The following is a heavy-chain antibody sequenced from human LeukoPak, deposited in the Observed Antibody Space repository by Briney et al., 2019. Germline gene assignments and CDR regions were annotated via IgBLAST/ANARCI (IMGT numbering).Heavy chain of an antibody. CDR3: ARVIAARPIRFDP. V-gene: IGHV1-69*05. J-gene: IGHJ5*02. CDR2: IIPIFGTA. D-gene: IGHD6-6*01. Sequence: ASVKVSFKASGGTFSSYAISWVRQAPGQGLEWMGGIIPIFGTANYAQKFQGRVTITTDESTSTAYMELSSLRSEDTAVYYCARVIAARPIRFDPWGQGTLVTVSS. CDR1: GGTFSSYA.